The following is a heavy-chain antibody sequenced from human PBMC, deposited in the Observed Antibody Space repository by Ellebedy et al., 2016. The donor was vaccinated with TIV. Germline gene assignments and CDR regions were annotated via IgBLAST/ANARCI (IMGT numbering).Heavy chain of an antibody. CDR3: ASSRWELRNWFDP. CDR2: INHSGST. V-gene: IGHV4-34*01. J-gene: IGHJ5*02. CDR1: GGSFSGYY. Sequence: SETLSLXXAVYGGSFSGYYWSWIRQPPGKGLEWIGEINHSGSTNYNPSLKSRVTISVDTSKNQFSLKLSSVTAADTAVYYCASSRWELRNWFDPWGQGTLVTVSS. D-gene: IGHD1-26*01.